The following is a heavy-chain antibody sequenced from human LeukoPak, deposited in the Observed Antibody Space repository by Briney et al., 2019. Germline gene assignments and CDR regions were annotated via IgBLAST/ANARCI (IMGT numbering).Heavy chain of an antibody. J-gene: IGHJ4*02. Sequence: ALVKVSCKASGYTFTGYYMHWVRQAPGQGLEWMGWINPNSGGTNYAQKFQGRVTMTRDTSISTAYMELSRLRSDDTAVYYCARVAGVRDYYDSSGYDDYWGQGTLVTVSS. CDR2: INPNSGGT. CDR1: GYTFTGYY. CDR3: ARVAGVRDYYDSSGYDDY. D-gene: IGHD3-22*01. V-gene: IGHV1-2*02.